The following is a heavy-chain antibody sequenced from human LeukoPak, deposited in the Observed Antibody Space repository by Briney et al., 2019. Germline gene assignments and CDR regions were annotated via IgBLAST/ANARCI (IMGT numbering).Heavy chain of an antibody. J-gene: IGHJ4*02. D-gene: IGHD4-23*01. CDR2: IYHSGST. CDR1: SYSISSGYY. CDR3: AREWSHLHYGGNFDY. V-gene: IGHV4-38-2*02. Sequence: PSETMSLTCAVSSYSISSGYYWGWIRQPPGKGPEWIGSIYHSGSTYYNPSLKSRVTISVDTSKNQFSLKLSSVTAADTAVYYCAREWSHLHYGGNFDYWGQGTLVTVSS.